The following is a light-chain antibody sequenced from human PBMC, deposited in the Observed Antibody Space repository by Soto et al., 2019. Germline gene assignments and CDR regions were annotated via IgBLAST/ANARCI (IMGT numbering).Light chain of an antibody. CDR1: QGISNY. CDR3: QKYNSAPWIT. J-gene: IGKJ3*01. Sequence: DIQMTQSPSSLSASVGDRVTITCRASQGISNYLAWYQQKPGKVPKLLIYAASTLQSGVPSRFSGSGSGTDFTLTISSLQPGDVATYYCQKYNSAPWITFGPGTKVDIK. V-gene: IGKV1-27*01. CDR2: AAS.